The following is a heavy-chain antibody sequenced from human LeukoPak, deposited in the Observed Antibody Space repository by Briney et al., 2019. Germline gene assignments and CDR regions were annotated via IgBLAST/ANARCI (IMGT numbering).Heavy chain of an antibody. CDR1: GFTLSDHY. J-gene: IGHJ4*02. V-gene: IGHV3-72*01. CDR2: TRNKANSHTT. CDR3: AREGATTDFDY. Sequence: EPGGSLRLSCAASGFTLSDHYMDWVRQAPGKGPEWVGRTRNKANSHTTEYAGSVKGRFTISRDHSRNSLYLQMNSLKTEDTAVYYCAREGATTDFDYWGQGTLVTVSS. D-gene: IGHD1-26*01.